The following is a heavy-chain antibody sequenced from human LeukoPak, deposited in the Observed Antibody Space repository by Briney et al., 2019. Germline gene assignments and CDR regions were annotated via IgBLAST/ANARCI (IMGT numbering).Heavy chain of an antibody. Sequence: PGGSLRLSCAASGFTFSSYSMNWVRQAPGKGLEWVSYISSSSSTIYYADSVKGRFTISRDNAKNSLYLQMNSLRAEDTAVYYCAKGILYYDSKRGFDYWGQGTLVTVSS. CDR3: AKGILYYDSKRGFDY. J-gene: IGHJ4*02. D-gene: IGHD3-22*01. CDR2: ISSSSSTI. V-gene: IGHV3-48*01. CDR1: GFTFSSYS.